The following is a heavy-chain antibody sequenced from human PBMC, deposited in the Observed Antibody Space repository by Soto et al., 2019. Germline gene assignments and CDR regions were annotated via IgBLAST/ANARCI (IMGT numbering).Heavy chain of an antibody. CDR3: ARAGGNGRLQNPFDS. V-gene: IGHV3-21*01. CDR2: ISCTSGYR. CDR1: GFTFSSYS. D-gene: IGHD3-16*01. Sequence: GSLRLSCAASGFTFSSYSMNWARQAPGKGLEWVSSISCTSGYRYYADSVKGRFTISRDNAKDSLFLLMNSLRVEDTAVYYCARAGGNGRLQNPFDSWGQGTLVTVSS. J-gene: IGHJ4*02.